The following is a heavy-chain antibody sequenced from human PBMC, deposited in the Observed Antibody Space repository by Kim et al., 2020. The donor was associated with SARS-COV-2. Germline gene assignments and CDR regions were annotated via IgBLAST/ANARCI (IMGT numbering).Heavy chain of an antibody. D-gene: IGHD7-27*01. Sequence: ASVKVSCKASGYTFTSYHINWVRQAAGQGREWMGWMDPVSGNTGYAQKVQGRVTMTRDTPISTAYMELSSLRYEDTAVYLCVKTIGWGSQDWICDLWGRGTLITVSS. CDR1: GYTFTSYH. V-gene: IGHV1-8*01. CDR3: VKTIGWGSQDWICDL. CDR2: MDPVSGNT. J-gene: IGHJ2*01.